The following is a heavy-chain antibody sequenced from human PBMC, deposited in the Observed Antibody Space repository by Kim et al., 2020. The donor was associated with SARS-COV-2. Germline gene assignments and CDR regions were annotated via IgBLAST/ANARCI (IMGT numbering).Heavy chain of an antibody. Sequence: YAESVRGRFTISRDNSRNTLYLQMNSLRVDDSAKYYCARDNSDRWDDAFDIWGRGTMVTVSS. V-gene: IGHV3-23*01. CDR3: ARDNSDRWDDAFDI. D-gene: IGHD1-26*01. J-gene: IGHJ3*02.